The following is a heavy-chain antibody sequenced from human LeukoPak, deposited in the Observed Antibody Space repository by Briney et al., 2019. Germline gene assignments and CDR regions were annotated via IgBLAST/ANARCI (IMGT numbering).Heavy chain of an antibody. CDR1: GYTFSSYA. J-gene: IGHJ4*02. CDR2: ISPYNGNT. D-gene: IGHD3-22*01. CDR3: ATKVSLRTYYYDSSGYYYHY. V-gene: IGHV1-18*04. Sequence: ASVKVSCKASGYTFSSYAISWVRQAPGQGLEWMGWISPYNGNTKYAQKFQGRVTMTTDTSTSTAYMELRSLRAEDTAVYYCATKVSLRTYYYDSSGYYYHYWGQGTLVTVSS.